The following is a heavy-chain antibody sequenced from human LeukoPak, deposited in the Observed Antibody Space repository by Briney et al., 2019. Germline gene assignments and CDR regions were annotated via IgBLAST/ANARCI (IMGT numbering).Heavy chain of an antibody. CDR1: GASISNSY. CDR2: IYYSGST. CDR3: ARVFGHDAFGSGSSIDY. Sequence: PSETLSLTCTVSGASISNSYWSWIRQPPGKGLEWIGYIYYSGSTNYNPSLESRVTIPVDTSKNQFSLKLRSVTAADTAVYYCARVFGHDAFGSGSSIDYWGQGTLVTVSS. D-gene: IGHD3-10*01. V-gene: IGHV4-59*01. J-gene: IGHJ4*02.